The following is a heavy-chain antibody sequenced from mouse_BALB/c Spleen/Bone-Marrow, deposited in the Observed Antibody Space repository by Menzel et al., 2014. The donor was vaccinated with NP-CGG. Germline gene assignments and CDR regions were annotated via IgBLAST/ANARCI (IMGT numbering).Heavy chain of an antibody. J-gene: IGHJ3*01. CDR1: GYSITSGYS. V-gene: IGHV3-1*02. CDR3: ARRDSVRGWFAY. CDR2: IHYSGST. D-gene: IGHD2-14*01. Sequence: EVKLMESGPDLVKPSQSLSLTCTVTGYSITSGYSWHWIRQFPGNKLEWMGYIHYSGSTNYNPSLKSRISITRDTSKNQFFLQFNSVTTEDTATYYCARRDSVRGWFAYWGQGTLVTVSA.